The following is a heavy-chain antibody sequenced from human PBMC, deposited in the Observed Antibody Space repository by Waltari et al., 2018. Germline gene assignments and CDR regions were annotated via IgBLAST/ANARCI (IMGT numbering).Heavy chain of an antibody. CDR3: AKDTAPGWAAAGVFDY. D-gene: IGHD6-13*01. Sequence: VQLLESGGGLVQPGGSLRLSCAASGFTFSSYAMSWFRQAPGKGLEWVSAISGSGGSTYYADSVKGRFTISRDNSKNTLYLQMNSLRAEDTAVYYCAKDTAPGWAAAGVFDYWGQGTLVTVSS. CDR1: GFTFSSYA. CDR2: ISGSGGST. J-gene: IGHJ4*02. V-gene: IGHV3-23*01.